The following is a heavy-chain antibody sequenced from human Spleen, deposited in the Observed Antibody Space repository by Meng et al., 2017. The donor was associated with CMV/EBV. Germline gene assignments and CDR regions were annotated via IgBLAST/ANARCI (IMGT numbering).Heavy chain of an antibody. CDR1: SSGSYY. Sequence: SSGSYYWSWIRQPPVKGLEWIGYIYYSGSTNYNPSLKSRVTISVDTSKNQFSLKLSSVTAADTAVYYCARDWLGYCSSTSCPNWFDPWGQGTLVTVSS. V-gene: IGHV4-61*01. D-gene: IGHD2-2*01. CDR2: IYYSGST. J-gene: IGHJ5*02. CDR3: ARDWLGYCSSTSCPNWFDP.